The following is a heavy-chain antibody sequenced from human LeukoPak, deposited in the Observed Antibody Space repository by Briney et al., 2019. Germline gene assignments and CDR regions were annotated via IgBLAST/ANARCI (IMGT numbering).Heavy chain of an antibody. Sequence: SETLSLTCAVYGGSFSGYYWSWIRQPPGKGLEWIGEINHSGSTNYNPSLKSRVTISVDTSKNQFSLKLSSVTAADTAVYYCARGPRVGAYYYSRGRNDYWGQGTLVTVSS. D-gene: IGHD3-22*01. J-gene: IGHJ4*02. V-gene: IGHV4-34*01. CDR1: GGSFSGYY. CDR3: ARGPRVGAYYYSRGRNDY. CDR2: INHSGST.